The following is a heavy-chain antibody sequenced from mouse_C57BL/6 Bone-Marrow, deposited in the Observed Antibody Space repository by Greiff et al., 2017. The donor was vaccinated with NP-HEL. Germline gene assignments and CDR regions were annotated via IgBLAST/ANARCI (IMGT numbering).Heavy chain of an antibody. J-gene: IGHJ2*01. CDR3: ARSGDGIDY. CDR1: GYTFTDYY. D-gene: IGHD2-3*01. V-gene: IGHV1-19*01. Sequence: EVQLQQSGPVLVKPGASVKMSCKASGYTFTDYYMNWVKQSHGKSLEWIGVINPYNGGTSYNQKFKGKATLTVDKSSSTAYMELNSLTSEDSAVYCCARSGDGIDYWGQGTTLTVSS. CDR2: INPYNGGT.